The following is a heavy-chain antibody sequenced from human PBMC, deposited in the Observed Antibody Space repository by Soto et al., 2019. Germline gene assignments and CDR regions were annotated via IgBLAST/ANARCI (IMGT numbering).Heavy chain of an antibody. V-gene: IGHV5-10-1*01. CDR3: ARHVSPYSSGLSGGDY. CDR1: GYSFTSYW. D-gene: IGHD6-19*01. Sequence: AGESLKISCKGSGYSFTSYWITWVRQMPGKGLEWMGRIDPSDSYTNYSPSFQGHVTISADKSISTAYLQWSSLQASDTAMYYCARHVSPYSSGLSGGDYWGQGTLVTVSS. J-gene: IGHJ4*02. CDR2: IDPSDSYT.